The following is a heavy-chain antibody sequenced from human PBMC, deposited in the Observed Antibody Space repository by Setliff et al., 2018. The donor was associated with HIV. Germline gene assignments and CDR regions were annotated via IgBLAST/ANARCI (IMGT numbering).Heavy chain of an antibody. V-gene: IGHV4-4*09. Sequence: SETLSLTCFVSCVSISGHFWGWIRQPPGKGLEWIGYIYTSGTTEYNPSLYSRVTISVDTSSDQFFLNLMSVTAADTALYFCARLIHTGLLYFDYWGLGMLVTVSS. CDR1: CVSISGHF. CDR2: IYTSGTT. D-gene: IGHD2-8*02. CDR3: ARLIHTGLLYFDY. J-gene: IGHJ4*02.